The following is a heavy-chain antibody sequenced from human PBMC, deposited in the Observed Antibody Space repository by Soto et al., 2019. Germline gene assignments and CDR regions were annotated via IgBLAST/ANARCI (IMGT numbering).Heavy chain of an antibody. V-gene: IGHV1-2*04. Sequence: ASVKVSCKASGCSFTDYHMHWVGQAPGQGLEWLGRINPKSGGTRNAQKFQGWVTMTTDKSISKASMELTRLTSDDTAIYYCARGDSTDCSNGVCSLFDHHDMDVWG. CDR1: GCSFTDYH. CDR2: INPKSGGT. J-gene: IGHJ6*02. D-gene: IGHD2-8*01. CDR3: ARGDSTDCSNGVCSLFDHHDMDV.